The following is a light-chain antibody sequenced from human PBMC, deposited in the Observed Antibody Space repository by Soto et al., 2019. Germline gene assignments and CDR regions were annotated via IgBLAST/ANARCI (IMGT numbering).Light chain of an antibody. CDR2: DAS. V-gene: IGKV1-33*01. CDR1: QDISKY. J-gene: IGKJ4*01. CDR3: QQYDNLLALT. Sequence: DIQMTQSPSSLSASVGDSVTIACQASQDISKYLNWYQFRPGQAPKLLIYDASNLETGVPSRFRGSGSGTHFSLPITSLQHADVVTYYCQQYDNLLALTFGGGTKVQIK.